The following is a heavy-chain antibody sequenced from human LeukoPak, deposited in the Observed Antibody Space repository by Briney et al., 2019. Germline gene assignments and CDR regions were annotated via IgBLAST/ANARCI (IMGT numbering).Heavy chain of an antibody. D-gene: IGHD6-19*01. J-gene: IGHJ4*02. CDR2: FGTRSTSI. CDR1: GFTFSGYS. V-gene: IGHV3-21*04. Sequence: GGPLRLSCTASGFTFSGYSMNWIRQAPGKGLEWVSSFGTRSTSIYHAGSVKGRFAISRDNSKNTLYLQMNSLRAEDTAIYYCAKEPSDFVRRGWLIPRHPNFDYWGQGTLVTVSS. CDR3: AKEPSDFVRRGWLIPRHPNFDY.